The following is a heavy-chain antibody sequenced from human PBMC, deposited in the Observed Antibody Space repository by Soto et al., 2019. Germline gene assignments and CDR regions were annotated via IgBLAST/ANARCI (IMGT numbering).Heavy chain of an antibody. J-gene: IGHJ4*02. Sequence: ASVKVSCKASGYTFTSYYMHWVRLAPGQGLEWMGIINPSGGSTSYAQKFQGRVTMTRDTSTSTVYMELSSLRSEDTAVFYCANAVGTTVVTYWGQGTLVTVSS. CDR1: GYTFTSYY. V-gene: IGHV1-46*01. CDR3: ANAVGTTVVTY. CDR2: INPSGGST. D-gene: IGHD5-18*01.